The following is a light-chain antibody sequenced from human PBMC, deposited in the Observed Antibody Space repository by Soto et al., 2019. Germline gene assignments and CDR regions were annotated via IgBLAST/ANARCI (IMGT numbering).Light chain of an antibody. Sequence: EIVLTHSPGTQSLSPGETATLSCRASQSVGSNNLAWYHQKPGQTPRLLIYDASSRATGIPDRFSGSGSGTEFTLTISRLEPEDFAVYYCQQYANSITFGQGTRLEIE. CDR2: DAS. J-gene: IGKJ5*01. V-gene: IGKV3-20*01. CDR3: QQYANSIT. CDR1: QSVGSNN.